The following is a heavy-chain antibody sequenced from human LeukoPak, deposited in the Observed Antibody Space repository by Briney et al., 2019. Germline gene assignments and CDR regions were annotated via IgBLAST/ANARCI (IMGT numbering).Heavy chain of an antibody. J-gene: IGHJ6*03. CDR1: GYTFTSYY. Sequence: ASVKVSCKASGYTFTSYYMHWVRQAPGQGLEWMGWINPNSGGTNYAQKFQGRVTMTRDTSISTAYMELSRLRSDDTAVYYCARVGPYCSGGSCYNRDYYYYYMDVWGKGTTVTISS. D-gene: IGHD2-15*01. CDR3: ARVGPYCSGGSCYNRDYYYYYMDV. CDR2: INPNSGGT. V-gene: IGHV1-2*02.